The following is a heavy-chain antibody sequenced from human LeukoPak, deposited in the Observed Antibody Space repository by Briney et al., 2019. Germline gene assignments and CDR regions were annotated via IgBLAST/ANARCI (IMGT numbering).Heavy chain of an antibody. V-gene: IGHV3-23*01. D-gene: IGHD2-2*01. CDR2: ISDSGDKT. Sequence: GGSLRLSCAASGFTFSNYAMSWVRQAPGKGLECVSAISDSGDKTDYAASVRGRFTIYRDNSKDTLYLQMNSLGAADTAVYYCAKDGGGYCNNSSCWGQGTLVTVSS. J-gene: IGHJ4*02. CDR3: AKDGGGYCNNSSC. CDR1: GFTFSNYA.